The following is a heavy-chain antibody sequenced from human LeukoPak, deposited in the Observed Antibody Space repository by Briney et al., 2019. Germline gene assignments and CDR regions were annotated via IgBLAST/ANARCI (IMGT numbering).Heavy chain of an antibody. J-gene: IGHJ4*02. D-gene: IGHD4-23*01. CDR3: ARGQDYGGNMVPLVNDY. V-gene: IGHV4-34*01. Sequence: SETLSLTCAVYGGSFSGYYWSWIRQPPGKGLEWIGEINHSGSTNYNPSLKSRVTISVDTFKNQFSLKLSSVTAADTAVYYCARGQDYGGNMVPLVNDYWGQGTLVTVSS. CDR1: GGSFSGYY. CDR2: INHSGST.